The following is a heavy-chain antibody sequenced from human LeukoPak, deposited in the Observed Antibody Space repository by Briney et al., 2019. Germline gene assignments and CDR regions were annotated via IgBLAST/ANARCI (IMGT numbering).Heavy chain of an antibody. CDR2: IYYSGST. J-gene: IGHJ4*02. CDR1: GGSISSYY. D-gene: IGHD1-26*01. Sequence: PSETLSLTCTVSGGSISSYYWSWIRQPPGKGLEWIGYIYYSGSTNYNPSLKSRVTISVDTSKNQFSLKLSSVTAADTAVYYSARVVVGATTPFDYWGQGTLVTVSS. CDR3: ARVVVGATTPFDY. V-gene: IGHV4-59*01.